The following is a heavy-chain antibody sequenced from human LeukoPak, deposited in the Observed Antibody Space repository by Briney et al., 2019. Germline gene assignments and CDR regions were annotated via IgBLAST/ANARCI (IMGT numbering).Heavy chain of an antibody. Sequence: GRSLRLSCAASGFTFSSFGIHWVRQAPGKGLEWVAIVWYDGSNKYYADSVKGRFTISRDNSKNTLYLQMNSLRAEDTAVYYCARDVVAATQTFSYGMDVGGKGPRVTVSS. CDR3: ARDVVAATQTFSYGMDV. V-gene: IGHV3-33*01. D-gene: IGHD2-15*01. J-gene: IGHJ6*04. CDR1: GFTFSSFG. CDR2: VWYDGSNK.